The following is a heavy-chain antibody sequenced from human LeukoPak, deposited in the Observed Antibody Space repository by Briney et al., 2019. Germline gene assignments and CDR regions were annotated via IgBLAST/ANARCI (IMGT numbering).Heavy chain of an antibody. V-gene: IGHV4-59*01. D-gene: IGHD6-13*01. CDR2: IYYSGST. CDR3: ARKDSAGNDFDY. Sequence: SETLSLTCTVSGGSISSYYWSWIRQPPGKGLEWIGYIYYSGSTNYNPSLKSRVTISVDTSKNQFSLKLRSVTAADTAVYYCARKDSAGNDFDYWGQGTLVTVSS. CDR1: GGSISSYY. J-gene: IGHJ4*02.